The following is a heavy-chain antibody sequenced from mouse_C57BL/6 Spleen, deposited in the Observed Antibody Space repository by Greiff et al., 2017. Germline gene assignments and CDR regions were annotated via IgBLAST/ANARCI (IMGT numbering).Heavy chain of an antibody. CDR2: INPIYGTT. Sequence: VQLQQSGPELVQPGASVKISCKVSGYSFTDHNMNWVKQSNGTSLEWIGVINPIYGTTSYNQKFKGKATLHEDKSSRTDYMQLNSLKSEDYAVYNCARRGYVYAMDYWGQGTSVTVSS. V-gene: IGHV1-39*01. J-gene: IGHJ4*01. CDR3: ARRGYVYAMDY. CDR1: GYSFTDHN. D-gene: IGHD2-10*02.